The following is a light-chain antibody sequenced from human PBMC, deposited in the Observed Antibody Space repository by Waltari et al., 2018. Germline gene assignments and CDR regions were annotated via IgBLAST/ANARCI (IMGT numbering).Light chain of an antibody. CDR1: QDINKY. Sequence: DIQMTQSPSSLSASVGDTVTSTCRASQDINKYINWNQQKPGQAPKRLIYDTSDLEVGVPSRSSGSGFGTDFTLTIRGLQLEDIATYYCQQHEGVRSFGGGTKVEL. V-gene: IGKV1-33*01. J-gene: IGKJ4*01. CDR2: DTS. CDR3: QQHEGVRS.